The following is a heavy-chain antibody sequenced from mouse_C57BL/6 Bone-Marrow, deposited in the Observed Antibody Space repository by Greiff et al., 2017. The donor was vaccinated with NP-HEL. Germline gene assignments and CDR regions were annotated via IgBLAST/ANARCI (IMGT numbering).Heavy chain of an antibody. V-gene: IGHV1-81*01. CDR2: IYPRSGNT. CDR1: GYTFTSYG. D-gene: IGHD1-1*01. CDR3: ARDHYGSSYYFDY. Sequence: VKLMESGAELARPGASVKLSCKASGYTFTSYGISWVKQRTGQGLEWIGEIYPRSGNTYYNEKFKGKATLTADKSSSTAYMELRSLTSEDSAVYFCARDHYGSSYYFDYWGQGTTLTVSS. J-gene: IGHJ2*01.